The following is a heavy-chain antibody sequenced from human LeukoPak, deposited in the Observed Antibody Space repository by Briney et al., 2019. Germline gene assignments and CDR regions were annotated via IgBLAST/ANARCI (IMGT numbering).Heavy chain of an antibody. CDR3: AKNTVAATWGPFDY. CDR1: GFTFSSYG. V-gene: IGHV3-30*18. CDR2: MSYDGSNK. J-gene: IGHJ4*02. Sequence: GRSLRLSCAASGFTFSSYGMHWVRQAPGKGLEWVAFMSYDGSNKYYADSVKGLFTISRDNSKNTLYLQMNSLRAEDTALYYCAKNTVAATWGPFDYWGQGTLVTVSS. D-gene: IGHD6-19*01.